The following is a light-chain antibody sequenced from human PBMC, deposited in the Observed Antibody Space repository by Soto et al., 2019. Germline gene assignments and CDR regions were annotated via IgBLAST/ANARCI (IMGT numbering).Light chain of an antibody. Sequence: DIQMTQSPSTVSSSLGDRVTITCRASQNINTWFAWYQQKPGKAPKLLILKASSLESGVPSRFSGSGSGTEFTLTISSLQPEDFATYYCQQVNGYPRDITFGGGTKVDIK. J-gene: IGKJ4*01. CDR1: QNINTW. CDR3: QQVNGYPRDIT. V-gene: IGKV1-5*03. CDR2: KAS.